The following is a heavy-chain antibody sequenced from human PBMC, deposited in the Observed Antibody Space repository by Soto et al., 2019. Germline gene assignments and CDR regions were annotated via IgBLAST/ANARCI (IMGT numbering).Heavy chain of an antibody. CDR3: ASPVNYYYYMDV. D-gene: IGHD3-16*02. CDR1: GGSISSSSYY. J-gene: IGHJ6*03. CDR2: IYYSGST. V-gene: IGHV4-39*01. Sequence: QLQLQESGPGLVKPSETLSLTCTVSGGSISSSSYYWGWIRQPPGKGLEWIGSIYYSGSTYYNPSLKRRVTISVDTSKNPSSLELSSVTAADTAVYSCASPVNYYYYMDVWGKGTTVTVSS.